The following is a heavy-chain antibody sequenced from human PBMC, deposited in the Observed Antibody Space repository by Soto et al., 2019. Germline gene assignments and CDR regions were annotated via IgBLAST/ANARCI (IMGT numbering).Heavy chain of an antibody. V-gene: IGHV1-18*01. CDR2: ISAYNGNT. J-gene: IGHJ6*01. CDR1: GYTFTSYG. Sequence: ASVXVSCKASGYTFTSYGIIWVRQAPGQGLEWMGWISAYNGNTNYAQKLQGRVTMTTDTSTSTAYMELRSLRSEDTAVYYGARDTERKMLYYGMEVWGQGTTVKVYS. CDR3: ARDTERKMLYYGMEV. D-gene: IGHD2-8*01.